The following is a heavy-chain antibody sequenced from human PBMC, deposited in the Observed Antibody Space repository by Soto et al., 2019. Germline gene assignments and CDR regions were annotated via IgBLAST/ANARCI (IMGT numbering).Heavy chain of an antibody. CDR2: IHYNGNT. D-gene: IGHD2-2*03. CDR3: AREGNLGRWIQPLDS. CDR1: GDSISSYS. Sequence: QVQLQVSGPGLVKPSETLSLTCTVSGDSISSYSWSWIRQPPGKGLEWIGNIHYNGNTKYSPSLKSRVTXAXAXSXXHFSLKLISVTTADTAVYFCAREGNLGRWIQPLDSWGQGTLVTVSS. J-gene: IGHJ4*02. V-gene: IGHV4-59*01.